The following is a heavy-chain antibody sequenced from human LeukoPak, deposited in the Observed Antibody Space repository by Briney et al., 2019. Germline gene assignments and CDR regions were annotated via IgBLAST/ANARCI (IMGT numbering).Heavy chain of an antibody. CDR3: ARVGPPYYYYYMDV. CDR1: GFTFSASW. J-gene: IGHJ6*03. CDR2: IKQDGTEQ. V-gene: IGHV3-7*01. Sequence: GGSLRLSCAASGFTFSASWMSWVRQAPGKRLEWVANIKQDGTEQYTADSLKGRFTISRDNAKRLLFLQMNSLRAEDTAVYYCARVGPPYYYYYMDVWGNGTTVTVSS.